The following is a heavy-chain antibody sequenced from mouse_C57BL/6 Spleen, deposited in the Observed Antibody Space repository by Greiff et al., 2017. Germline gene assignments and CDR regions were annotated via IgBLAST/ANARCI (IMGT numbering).Heavy chain of an antibody. CDR2: IYPGSGST. V-gene: IGHV1-55*01. Sequence: VKLQQPGAELVKPGASVKMSCKASGYTFTSYWITWVKQRPGQGLEWIGDIYPGSGSTNYNEKFKSKATLTVDTSSRTAYMQRSSLTSEDSAVYYCARDGQMDDWGQGTSVTVSS. J-gene: IGHJ4*01. CDR1: GYTFTSYW. D-gene: IGHD2-3*01. CDR3: ARDGQMDD.